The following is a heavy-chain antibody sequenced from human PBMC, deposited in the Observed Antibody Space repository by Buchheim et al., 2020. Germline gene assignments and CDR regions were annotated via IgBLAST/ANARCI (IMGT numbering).Heavy chain of an antibody. CDR3: AELVIGTTDPQDY. Sequence: EVQLLESGGGLVQPGGSLRLSCAASGFNFSTYAMSWVRQAPGKGRAWLAGISGSGGSTEYADSVKGRFTISRENSKNTLYLQMNSLRAEDTAIYYCAELVIGTTDPQDYWGQGTL. CDR2: ISGSGGST. J-gene: IGHJ4*02. V-gene: IGHV3-23*01. D-gene: IGHD1-7*01. CDR1: GFNFSTYA.